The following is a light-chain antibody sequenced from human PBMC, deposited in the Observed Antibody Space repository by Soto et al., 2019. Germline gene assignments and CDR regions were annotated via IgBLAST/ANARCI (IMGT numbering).Light chain of an antibody. CDR2: GAA. J-gene: IGKJ2*01. CDR1: QSVNSN. V-gene: IGKV3-15*01. Sequence: EIVMTQSPATLSVSPGERATLSCRASQSVNSNLAWYQQKPGQAPRLLIYGAATRAAGSPARFSGSGSGTEFSLTISSLQSEDFAVYYCQQYHNRPPDTFGQGTKLEIK. CDR3: QQYHNRPPDT.